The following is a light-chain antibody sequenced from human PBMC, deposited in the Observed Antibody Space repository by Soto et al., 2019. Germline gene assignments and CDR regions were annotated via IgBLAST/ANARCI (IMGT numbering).Light chain of an antibody. CDR1: SSNIGAGYD. V-gene: IGLV1-40*01. CDR3: QSYDSSLSGHVV. Sequence: QSVLTQPPSVSGAPGQRVTISCTGSSSNIGAGYDVHWYQQLPGTAPKLLIYGNINRPSGVPDRFSGSKSGTSASLAITGLQAGDEADYYCQSYDSSLSGHVVFGGGTKVTVL. J-gene: IGLJ2*01. CDR2: GNI.